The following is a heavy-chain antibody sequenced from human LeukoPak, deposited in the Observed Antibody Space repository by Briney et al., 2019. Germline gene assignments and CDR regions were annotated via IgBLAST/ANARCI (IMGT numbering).Heavy chain of an antibody. J-gene: IGHJ5*02. CDR3: ASQVVVVTGATEYYWFDP. V-gene: IGHV4-59*08. CDR1: GGSISSYY. Sequence: SETLSLTCTVSGGSISSYYWSWIRQPPGKGLEWIGYIYYSGSTTYNPRPKSRVTISVDTSKNKFSLKLSSVTAADTAVYYCASQVVVVTGATEYYWFDPWGQGTLVTVSS. CDR2: IYYSGST. D-gene: IGHD2-2*01.